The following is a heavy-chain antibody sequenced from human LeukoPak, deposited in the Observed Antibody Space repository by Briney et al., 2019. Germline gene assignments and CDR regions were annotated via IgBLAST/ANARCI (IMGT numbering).Heavy chain of an antibody. V-gene: IGHV3-23*01. J-gene: IGHJ4*02. CDR3: AKGEYYYDSSGYYFDY. CDR2: ISGSGGST. Sequence: GESLRLSCAASGFTFSSYAMSWVCQAPGKGLEWVSAISGSGGSTYYADSVKGRFTISRDNSKNTLYLQMNSLRAEDTAVYYCAKGEYYYDSSGYYFDYWGQGTLVTVSS. CDR1: GFTFSSYA. D-gene: IGHD3-22*01.